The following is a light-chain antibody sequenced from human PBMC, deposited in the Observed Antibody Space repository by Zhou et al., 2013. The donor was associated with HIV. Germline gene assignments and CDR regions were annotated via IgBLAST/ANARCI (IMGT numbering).Light chain of an antibody. CDR2: GAS. J-gene: IGKJ1*01. CDR3: QQYYDYPWT. V-gene: IGKV1D-16*01. Sequence: DIQMTQSPSSVSASVGDRITITCRASQGISKWLAWYQQKPGKAPKLLIYGASSLQSGVPSRFSGSGFGTDFTLTISCLQSADFATYYCQQYYDYPWTFGQGTKVEVK. CDR1: QGISKW.